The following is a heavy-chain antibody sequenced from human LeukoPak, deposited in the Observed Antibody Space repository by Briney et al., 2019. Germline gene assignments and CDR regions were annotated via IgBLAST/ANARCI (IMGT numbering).Heavy chain of an antibody. V-gene: IGHV1-69*04. D-gene: IGHD2-21*01. J-gene: IGHJ3*02. Sequence: SVKVSCKASGGTFSSYAISWVRQAPGQGLEWMGRIIPILGIANYAQKFQGRVTITADKSTSTAYMELSSLRSEDTAVYYCARHSHLVDAFDIWGQGTMVTVSS. CDR3: ARHSHLVDAFDI. CDR2: IIPILGIA. CDR1: GGTFSSYA.